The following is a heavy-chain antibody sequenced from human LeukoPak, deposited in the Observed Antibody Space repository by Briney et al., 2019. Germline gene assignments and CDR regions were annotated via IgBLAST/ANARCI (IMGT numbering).Heavy chain of an antibody. J-gene: IGHJ6*03. CDR1: GGSISSGGYY. Sequence: SETLSLTCTVSGGSISSGGYYWSWLRQHPGKGLEWIGYIYYSGSTHYNPSLKSRVTISVDTSKNQFSLKLSSVTAADTAVYYCAGSSWALYYYYYYMDVWGKGTTVTVSS. CDR2: IYYSGST. D-gene: IGHD6-13*01. V-gene: IGHV4-31*03. CDR3: AGSSWALYYYYYYMDV.